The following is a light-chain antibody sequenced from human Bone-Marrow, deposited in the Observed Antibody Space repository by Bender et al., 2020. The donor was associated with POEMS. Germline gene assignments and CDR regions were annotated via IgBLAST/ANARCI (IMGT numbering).Light chain of an antibody. CDR1: SSNFGNNA. CDR3: SSWDDSLNGWV. CDR2: SNN. Sequence: QSVLTQPPSASGTPGQSVTISCSGTSSNFGNNAANWYQHVPGTAPKLLIYSNNQRPSGVPDRFSASTSGTSASLAISGLHSDDEADYYCSSWDDSLNGWVFGGGTKVTVL. J-gene: IGLJ3*02. V-gene: IGLV1-44*01.